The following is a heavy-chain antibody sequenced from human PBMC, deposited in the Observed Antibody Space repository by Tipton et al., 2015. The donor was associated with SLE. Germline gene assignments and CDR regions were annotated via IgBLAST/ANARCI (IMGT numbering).Heavy chain of an antibody. CDR3: ASRAYYDFWSGYYELGYYYGMDV. J-gene: IGHJ6*02. CDR2: ISSSGSTI. V-gene: IGHV3-48*03. CDR1: GFTFSSYE. D-gene: IGHD3-3*01. Sequence: SLRLSCAASGFTFSSYEMNWVHQAPGKGLEWVSYISSSGSTIYYADSVKGRFTISRDNAKNSLYLQMNSLRAEDTAVYYCASRAYYDFWSGYYELGYYYGMDVWGQGTTVTVSS.